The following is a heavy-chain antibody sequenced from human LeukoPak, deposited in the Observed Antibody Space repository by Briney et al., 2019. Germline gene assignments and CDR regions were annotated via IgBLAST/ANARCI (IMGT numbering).Heavy chain of an antibody. Sequence: GGSLRLSCAASGFTFSSYSMNWVRQAPGKGLEWVSSISSSSSYIYYADSVKGRFTISRDNAKNSLYVQMNSLRDEDTAVYYCARVGYSGWNLEYWGQGTLVTVSS. CDR3: ARVGYSGWNLEY. CDR2: ISSSSSYI. CDR1: GFTFSSYS. J-gene: IGHJ4*02. D-gene: IGHD5-12*01. V-gene: IGHV3-21*01.